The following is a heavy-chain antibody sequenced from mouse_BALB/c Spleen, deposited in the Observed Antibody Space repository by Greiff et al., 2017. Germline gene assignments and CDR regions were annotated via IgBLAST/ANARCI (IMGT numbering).Heavy chain of an antibody. CDR2: ISSGGGST. Sequence: EVKLVESGGGLVKPGGSLKLSCAASGFAFSSYDMSWVRQTPEKRLEWVAYISSGGGSTYYPDTVKGRFTISRDNAKNHLYLQMSSLRSEDTALYYCARYSYGNFVDYWGQGTTLTVSS. J-gene: IGHJ2*01. D-gene: IGHD2-1*01. CDR1: GFAFSSYD. V-gene: IGHV5-12-1*01. CDR3: ARYSYGNFVDY.